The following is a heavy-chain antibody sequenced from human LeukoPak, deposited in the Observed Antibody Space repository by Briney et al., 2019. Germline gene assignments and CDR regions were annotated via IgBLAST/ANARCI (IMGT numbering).Heavy chain of an antibody. Sequence: PGGSLRLSCAASGFSFSNYGMNWVRQAPGKGLEWVSGITGNGGTTYYADSVKGRFTISRDNSRNTVYLQMNSLRAEDTAVYYCVGATPFLYWGQGTLVTVSS. CDR2: ITGNGGTT. CDR1: GFSFSNYG. CDR3: VGATPFLY. V-gene: IGHV3-23*01. D-gene: IGHD1-26*01. J-gene: IGHJ4*02.